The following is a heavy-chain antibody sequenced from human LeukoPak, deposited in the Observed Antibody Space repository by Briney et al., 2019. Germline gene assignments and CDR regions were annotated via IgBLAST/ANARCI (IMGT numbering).Heavy chain of an antibody. CDR2: ISHQGGTQ. J-gene: IGHJ4*02. V-gene: IGHV3-30-3*01. CDR1: GLTFSSYV. Sequence: PGGSLRLSCEVSGLTFSSYVMHWVRQAPGKGLEWLAIISHQGGTQGYADSVKGRFTVSRDNPNNRLDLEMNSLRPEDTAVYYCAKAGSNGDLDSWGQGALVTVSS. CDR3: AKAGSNGDLDS.